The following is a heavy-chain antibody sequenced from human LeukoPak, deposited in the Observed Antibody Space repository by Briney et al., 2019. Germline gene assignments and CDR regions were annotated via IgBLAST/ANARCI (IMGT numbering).Heavy chain of an antibody. J-gene: IGHJ4*02. CDR3: ARDPYCSGGSCGDY. D-gene: IGHD2-15*01. V-gene: IGHV4-39*02. CDR2: IYYSGST. Sequence: SETLSLTCTVSGGSISSSSYYWGWIRQPPGKGLEWIGSIYYSGSTYYNPSLKSRVTISVDTSKNQFSLKLSSVTAADTAVYYCARDPYCSGGSCGDYWGQGTLVTVSS. CDR1: GGSISSSSYY.